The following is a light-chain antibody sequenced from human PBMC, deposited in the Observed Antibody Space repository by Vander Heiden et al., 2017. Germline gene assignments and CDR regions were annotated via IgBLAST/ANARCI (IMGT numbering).Light chain of an antibody. Sequence: IVLPPSPATLSLSPGERATPSCRASQSVSSYLAWYQQKPVQAPRLLIYDASNRATGIPARFIGSGSGTDFSITTISLEPEDFAVDYCQQRSIWPSLTFGGGTKVEIK. CDR2: DAS. V-gene: IGKV3-11*01. CDR1: QSVSSY. J-gene: IGKJ4*01. CDR3: QQRSIWPSLT.